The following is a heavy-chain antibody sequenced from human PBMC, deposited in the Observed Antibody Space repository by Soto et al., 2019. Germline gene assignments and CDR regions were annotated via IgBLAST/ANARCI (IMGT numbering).Heavy chain of an antibody. V-gene: IGHV5-51*01. Sequence: GESLKSSCQCSGYTFSNFWIGWVRQLPGQGLEWMGIIYPGDHETRYSPSFLGKVTISAETSINTAYLQWSSLEASDSAFYFCARSPRSSPYFDFCGHGALVTAPQ. CDR2: IYPGDHET. CDR3: ARSPRSSPYFDF. J-gene: IGHJ4*01. CDR1: GYTFSNFW. D-gene: IGHD6-13*01.